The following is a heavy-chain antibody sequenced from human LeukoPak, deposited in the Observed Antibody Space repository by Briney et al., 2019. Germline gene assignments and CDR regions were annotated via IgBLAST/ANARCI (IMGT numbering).Heavy chain of an antibody. V-gene: IGHV3-48*03. CDR3: ARGGSSGYDYNAFDM. CDR1: GFGFSGHE. J-gene: IGHJ3*02. CDR2: ISISGSTI. Sequence: GGSLRLSCAASGFGFSGHEMNWVRQAPGKGLEWVSYISISGSTILYADSVRGRFTISRDNAKNSLNLQMNSLRAEDTAVYYCARGGSSGYDYNAFDMWGQGTVVTVSS. D-gene: IGHD3-22*01.